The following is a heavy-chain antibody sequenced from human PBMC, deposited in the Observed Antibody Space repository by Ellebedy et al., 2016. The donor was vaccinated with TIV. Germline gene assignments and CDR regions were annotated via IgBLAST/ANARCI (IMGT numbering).Heavy chain of an antibody. CDR3: AREVITADMSDAFDI. V-gene: IGHV4-31*03. CDR1: GGSISSSNYY. D-gene: IGHD6-25*01. CDR2: IYYDGRA. J-gene: IGHJ3*02. Sequence: MPSETPSLTCTVSGGSISSSNYYWSWIRQHPGKGLEWIGYIYYDGRAYYNPSLESRVSISVDTSKNQFSLKLSSVTVADTAVYYCAREVITADMSDAFDIWGQGTMVTVSS.